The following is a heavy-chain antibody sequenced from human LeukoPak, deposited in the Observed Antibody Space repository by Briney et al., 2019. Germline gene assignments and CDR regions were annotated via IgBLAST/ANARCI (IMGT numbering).Heavy chain of an antibody. Sequence: GGSLRLSCAASGFTFSSYAMSWVRQAPGKGLEWVSAISGSGGSTYYADSVKGRFTISRDNSKNTLYLQMNSLGAEDTAVYYCAIAEQWLVPLLDYWGQGTLVTVSS. V-gene: IGHV3-23*01. CDR2: ISGSGGST. D-gene: IGHD6-19*01. J-gene: IGHJ4*02. CDR3: AIAEQWLVPLLDY. CDR1: GFTFSSYA.